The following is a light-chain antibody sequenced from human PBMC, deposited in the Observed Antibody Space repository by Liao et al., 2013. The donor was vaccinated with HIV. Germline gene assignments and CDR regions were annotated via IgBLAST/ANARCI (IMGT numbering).Light chain of an antibody. V-gene: IGLV3-1*01. J-gene: IGLJ3*02. CDR2: YDS. CDR3: QVWDSSSDHPV. Sequence: SYELTQPPSVSVSPGQTASIICSGDKLGDKYACWYQQKPGQAPVLVIYYDSDRPSGIPERFSGSNSGNTATLTISRVEAGDEADYYCQVWDSSSDHPVFGGGTKLTVL. CDR1: KLGDKY.